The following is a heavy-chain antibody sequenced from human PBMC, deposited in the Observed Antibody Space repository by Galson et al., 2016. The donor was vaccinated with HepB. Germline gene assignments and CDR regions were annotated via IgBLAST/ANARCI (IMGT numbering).Heavy chain of an antibody. CDR2: ISNTGGT. Sequence: TLSLTCSVSDGSIRSGGYYGSWIRQHPGKGLEWIGYISNTGGTQYNPSLKSRVTISLDTSKNHFSLRLSSVTAADTAVYYCAKDGGYTYALGYWGRGTLVTVSS. CDR1: DGSIRSGGYY. J-gene: IGHJ4*02. D-gene: IGHD5-18*01. CDR3: AKDGGYTYALGY. V-gene: IGHV4-31*03.